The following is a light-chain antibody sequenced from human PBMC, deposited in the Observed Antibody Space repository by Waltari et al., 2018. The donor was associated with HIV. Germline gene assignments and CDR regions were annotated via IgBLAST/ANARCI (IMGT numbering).Light chain of an antibody. J-gene: IGKJ2*01. CDR2: GAS. V-gene: IGKV3-15*01. CDR1: QTINNN. CDR3: QQYNNWPQT. Sequence: EKVMTKTPATMTVTPKKRATLSCRASQTINNNLAWYQQKPGQAPQLLIYGASTRAAGVPARFSGSGSGTEFTLTITSLQSEDLAIYYCQQYNNWPQTFGQGTKVEIK.